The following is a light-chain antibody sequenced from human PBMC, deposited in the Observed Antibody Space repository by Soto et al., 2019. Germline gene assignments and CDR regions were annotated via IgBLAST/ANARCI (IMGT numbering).Light chain of an antibody. Sequence: IVMPQSPSTLSLSPGERATLSCRASQTVSTNYLAWYQQKPGQAPRLLIFDASTRATGIPDRFTGSGSGTDFTLTISRLEPEDFAVNYCQQYNNWPPWTFGQGTKVDIK. CDR1: QTVSTNY. CDR3: QQYNNWPPWT. CDR2: DAS. V-gene: IGKV3-20*01. J-gene: IGKJ1*01.